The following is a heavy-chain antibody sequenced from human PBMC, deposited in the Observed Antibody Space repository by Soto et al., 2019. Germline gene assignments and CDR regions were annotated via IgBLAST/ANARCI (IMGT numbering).Heavy chain of an antibody. V-gene: IGHV3-30-3*01. CDR3: ARGASDFWGAYPEIHFFDY. D-gene: IGHD3-3*01. CDR2: ISYDETNK. J-gene: IGHJ4*01. CDR1: EFTFSTYP. Sequence: GGSLRLSCAASEFTFSTYPMHWVRQAPGKGLEWVAVISYDETNKYYADSVKGRFTISRDNSKNTLYLQMNNLRADDTAVYYCARGASDFWGAYPEIHFFDYWGHGTLVTVSS.